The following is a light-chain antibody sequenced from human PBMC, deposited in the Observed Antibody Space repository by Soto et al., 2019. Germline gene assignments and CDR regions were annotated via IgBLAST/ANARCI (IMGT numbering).Light chain of an antibody. J-gene: IGLJ2*01. V-gene: IGLV2-8*01. CDR3: SSYAGKGI. Sequence: SALTQPPSASGSPGQSVTLSCTGTSSDVGGYNYVSWYQHHPGKAPKLIIYEVNKRPSGVPDRFSGSQSGNTASLTVSGLQAEDEADYYCSSYAGKGIFGGGTKVTVL. CDR2: EVN. CDR1: SSDVGGYNY.